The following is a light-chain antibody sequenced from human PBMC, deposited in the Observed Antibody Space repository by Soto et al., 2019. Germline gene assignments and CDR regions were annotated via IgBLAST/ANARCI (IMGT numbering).Light chain of an antibody. J-gene: IGKJ2*01. CDR3: QQYGSSPLYT. Sequence: EIVLTQSPGTLSLSQGERATLSCRASQSVSSSYLAWYQQKPGQAPRLLIYGASSRATGIPDRFSGSGSGTDFTLTISRLEPEDFAVYYGQQYGSSPLYTFGQGTKLEIK. CDR2: GAS. CDR1: QSVSSSY. V-gene: IGKV3-20*01.